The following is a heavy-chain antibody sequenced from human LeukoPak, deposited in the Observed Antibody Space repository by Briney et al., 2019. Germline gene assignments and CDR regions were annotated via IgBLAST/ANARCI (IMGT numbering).Heavy chain of an antibody. CDR3: ARGSSAPRWFPFDY. CDR1: GGSVSSGGYY. CDR2: IFYSGST. J-gene: IGHJ4*02. D-gene: IGHD4-23*01. V-gene: IGHV4-61*08. Sequence: SETLSLTCTVSGGSVSSGGYYWSWIRQPPGKGLEWIGYIFYSGSTNYNPSLKSRVIISVDTSRNQFSLKLNSLTAADTAVYYCARGSSAPRWFPFDYWGQGTLVTVSS.